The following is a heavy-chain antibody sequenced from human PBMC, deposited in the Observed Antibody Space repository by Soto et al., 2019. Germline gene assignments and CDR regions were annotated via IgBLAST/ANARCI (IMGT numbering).Heavy chain of an antibody. Sequence: PSLPGSGSGASIRSYDWHWILQPPGKGLEWIGYVYTSDYSRYSSSLKSRVTISVDTSKSQFYLRLNSVTAADTAVYYCARSAGHTGAFFYYNGMDVWGQRTTVTVSS. J-gene: IGHJ6*02. D-gene: IGHD3-10*01. CDR2: VYTSDYS. V-gene: IGHV4-59*03. CDR1: GASIRSYD. CDR3: ARSAGHTGAFFYYNGMDV.